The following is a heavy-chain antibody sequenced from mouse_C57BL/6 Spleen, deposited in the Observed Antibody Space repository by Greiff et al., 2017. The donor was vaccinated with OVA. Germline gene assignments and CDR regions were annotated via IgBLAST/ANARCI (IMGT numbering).Heavy chain of an antibody. J-gene: IGHJ4*01. V-gene: IGHV5-4*01. D-gene: IGHD2-12*01. CDR2: ISDGGSYT. Sequence: EVQRVESGGGLVKPGGSLKLSCAASGFTFSSYAMSWVRQTPEKRLEWVATISDGGSYTYYPDNVKGRFTISRDNAKNNLYLQMSHLKSEDTAMYYCARALRRGYYAMDYWGQGTSVTVSS. CDR3: ARALRRGYYAMDY. CDR1: GFTFSSYA.